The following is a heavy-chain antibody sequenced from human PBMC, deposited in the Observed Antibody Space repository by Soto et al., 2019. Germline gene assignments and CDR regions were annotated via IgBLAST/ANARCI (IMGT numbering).Heavy chain of an antibody. D-gene: IGHD6-19*01. CDR3: ARDRRHGEVWLPRGYLTWYFDY. Sequence: ASVKVSCKASGYTFTSYGISWVRPAPGQGLEWMGWISAYNGNTNYAQKLQGRATMTTDTSTSTAYMELRSLRSDDTAVYYCARDRRHGEVWLPRGYLTWYFDYWGQGTLVTVSS. J-gene: IGHJ4*02. V-gene: IGHV1-18*01. CDR1: GYTFTSYG. CDR2: ISAYNGNT.